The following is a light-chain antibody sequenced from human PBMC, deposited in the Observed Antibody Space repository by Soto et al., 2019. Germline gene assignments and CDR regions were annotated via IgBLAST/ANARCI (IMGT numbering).Light chain of an antibody. CDR3: QAWDSSTAVV. CDR1: KLGDKY. Sequence: SYELTQPPSVSVSPGQTASITCSGDKLGDKYACWYQQKPGQSPVLVIYQDSKRPSGIPERFSGSHSGNTATLTISGTQAMDEADYYCQAWDSSTAVVFGGGTKLTV. CDR2: QDS. J-gene: IGLJ2*01. V-gene: IGLV3-1*01.